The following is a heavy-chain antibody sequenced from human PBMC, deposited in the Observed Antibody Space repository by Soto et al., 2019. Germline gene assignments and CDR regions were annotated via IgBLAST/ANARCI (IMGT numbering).Heavy chain of an antibody. V-gene: IGHV4-30-4*01. CDR1: GGSISNLGYH. J-gene: IGHJ1*01. D-gene: IGHD2-15*01. CDR2: IYYSGST. Sequence: PSETLSLTYTVSGGSISNLGYHWICIRQPPGKGLEWIGYIYYSGSTYYNPSLKSRVTISVDTSKNQFSLKLSSVTAADTAVYYCARRPQDCSGGRCYLYFHHWGQGTLVTVSS. CDR3: ARRPQDCSGGRCYLYFHH.